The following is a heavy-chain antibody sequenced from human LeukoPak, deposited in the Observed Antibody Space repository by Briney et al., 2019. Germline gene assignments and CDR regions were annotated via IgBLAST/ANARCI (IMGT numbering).Heavy chain of an antibody. J-gene: IGHJ4*02. V-gene: IGHV4-39*01. Sequence: SETLSLTCSVSGGSISSSIYYWGWIRQPPGKGLEWLGSIYYSGSTYYNPSLKSRVTISVDTPKSQFSLNLSSVTAADTAVYYCARQDYSNYVAYFDYWGQGTLVTVSS. CDR3: ARQDYSNYVAYFDY. D-gene: IGHD4-11*01. CDR1: GGSISSSIYY. CDR2: IYYSGST.